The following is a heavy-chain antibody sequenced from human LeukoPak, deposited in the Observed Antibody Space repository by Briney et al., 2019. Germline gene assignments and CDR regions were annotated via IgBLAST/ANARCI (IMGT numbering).Heavy chain of an antibody. J-gene: IGHJ4*02. CDR1: GYTFTGYY. CDR2: ISAYNGNT. V-gene: IGHV1-18*04. CDR3: ARSFTIFGIAGGY. D-gene: IGHD3-3*01. Sequence: ASVKVSCKASGYTFTGYYMHWVRQAPGQGLGWMGWISAYNGNTNYAQKLQGRVTMTTDTSTSTAYMELRSLRSDDTAVYYCARSFTIFGIAGGYWGQGTLVTVSS.